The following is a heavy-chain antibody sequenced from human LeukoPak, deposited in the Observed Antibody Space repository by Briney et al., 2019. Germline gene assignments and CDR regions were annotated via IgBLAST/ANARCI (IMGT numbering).Heavy chain of an antibody. CDR1: GDSISMHY. CDR2: IDHTGST. Sequence: SETLSLTCSVPGDSISMHYWSWIRQPPGKGLEWIGYIDHTGSTNYNPSLNSRVTITAADTAVYFCARGRVSSSSWSSTYYYYFYMDVWGRGTTVTVSS. J-gene: IGHJ6*03. D-gene: IGHD6-13*01. V-gene: IGHV4-59*11. CDR3: YFYMDV.